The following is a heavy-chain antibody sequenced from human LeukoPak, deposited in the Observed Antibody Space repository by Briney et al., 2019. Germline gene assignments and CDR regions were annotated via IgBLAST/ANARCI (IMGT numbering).Heavy chain of an antibody. D-gene: IGHD3-10*01. Sequence: GGSLRLSCAASGFTFDDYAMHWVRQAPGKGLEWVSLISWDGGSTYYADSVKGRFTISRDNSKNSLYLQMNSVRAEDTALYYCAKDSGFGELFSSGMDVWGKGTTVTVSS. CDR1: GFTFDDYA. J-gene: IGHJ6*04. V-gene: IGHV3-43D*04. CDR3: AKDSGFGELFSSGMDV. CDR2: ISWDGGST.